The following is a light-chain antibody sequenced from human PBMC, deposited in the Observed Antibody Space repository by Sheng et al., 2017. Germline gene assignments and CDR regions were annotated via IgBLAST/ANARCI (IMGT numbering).Light chain of an antibody. Sequence: EIVLTQSPATLSLSPGERATLSCRASQSVSTYLAWYQQKPGQAPRLLIYDASNRATGIPDRFSGSGSGTDFTLTISRLEPEDFAVYYCHQYGSSLPYTFGQGTKLEIK. CDR3: HQYGSSLPYT. CDR2: DAS. J-gene: IGKJ2*01. V-gene: IGKV3-20*01. CDR1: QSVSTY.